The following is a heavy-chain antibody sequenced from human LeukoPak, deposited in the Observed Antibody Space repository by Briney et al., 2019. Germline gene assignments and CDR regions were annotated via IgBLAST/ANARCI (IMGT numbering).Heavy chain of an antibody. CDR1: GGSFSGYY. V-gene: IGHV4-34*01. J-gene: IGHJ5*02. D-gene: IGHD2-2*01. CDR2: INHSGST. CDR3: ARQVVVVPARPSWFDP. Sequence: TSETLSLTCAVYGGSFSGYYWSWIRRPPGKGLEWIGEINHSGSTNYNPSLKSRVTISVDTSKNQFSLKLSSVTAAGTAVYYCARQVVVVPARPSWFDPWGQGTLVTVSS.